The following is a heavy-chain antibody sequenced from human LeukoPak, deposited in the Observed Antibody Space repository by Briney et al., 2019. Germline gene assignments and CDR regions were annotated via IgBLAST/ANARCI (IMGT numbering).Heavy chain of an antibody. J-gene: IGHJ4*02. Sequence: GGSLRLSXAASGFTFSNYWMNWVRQAPGKGLEWVANIKQDGGEKSYVDSVKGRFTISRDNAKNSLHLQMNSLRAEDTAVYYCAKGYCDYVWGSYYFDYWGQGTLVTVSS. CDR2: IKQDGGEK. CDR1: GFTFSNYW. CDR3: AKGYCDYVWGSYYFDY. V-gene: IGHV3-7*03. D-gene: IGHD3-16*01.